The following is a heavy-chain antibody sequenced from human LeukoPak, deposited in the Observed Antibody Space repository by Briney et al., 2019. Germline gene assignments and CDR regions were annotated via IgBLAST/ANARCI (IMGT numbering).Heavy chain of an antibody. V-gene: IGHV4-59*01. D-gene: IGHD3-3*01. CDR3: AAITIFGVVPTRSFDY. Sequence: SETLSLTCTVSGGSISSYYWSWIRQPPGKGLQWIGSIYYSGSTNYNPSLKSRVTISVDTSKNQFSLKLSSVTAADTAVYYCAAITIFGVVPTRSFDYWGQGTLVTVSS. CDR1: GGSISSYY. CDR2: IYYSGST. J-gene: IGHJ4*02.